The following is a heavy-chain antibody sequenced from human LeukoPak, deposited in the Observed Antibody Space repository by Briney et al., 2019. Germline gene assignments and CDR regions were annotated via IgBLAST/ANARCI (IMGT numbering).Heavy chain of an antibody. CDR3: TRDLY. J-gene: IGHJ4*02. V-gene: IGHV3-49*04. CDR2: IRSTADGGTP. Sequence: GGSLRLSCTASGFTFGDYATNWVRQAPGKGLEWVGFIRSTADGGTPEHDASVKGRFTISRDDSKSIAYLQMNSLKTEDTGMYYCTRDLYWGQGTLVTVSS. CDR1: GFTFGDYA.